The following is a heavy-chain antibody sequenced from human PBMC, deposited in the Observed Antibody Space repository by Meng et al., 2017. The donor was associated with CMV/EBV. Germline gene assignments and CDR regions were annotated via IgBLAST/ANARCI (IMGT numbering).Heavy chain of an antibody. J-gene: IGHJ4*02. CDR2: IKEDGSEQ. CDR3: ARLYYDDSSAHFRGGIDY. CDR1: GFRFRSYW. D-gene: IGHD3-22*01. Sequence: GGSLRLSCPAPGFRFRSYWMSWVRQAPGRGLDWVAHIKEDGSEQHYVESVRGRFTISRDNVENFLYLEMNDLRAEDSAVYYCARLYYDDSSAHFRGGIDYWGQGALVTVSS. V-gene: IGHV3-7*01.